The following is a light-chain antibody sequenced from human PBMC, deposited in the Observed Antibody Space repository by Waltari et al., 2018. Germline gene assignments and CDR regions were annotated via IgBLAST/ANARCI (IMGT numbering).Light chain of an antibody. CDR1: SLRSYY. V-gene: IGLV3-19*01. Sequence: SSELTQDPAVSVALGQTVRITCQGDSLRSYYASWYQQKPGQAPVLVIYGKNNRPSGLPERFSGSSSGNTASLTSTGAQAEDEADYYCNSRDSSGNVVFGGGTKLTVL. CDR3: NSRDSSGNVV. J-gene: IGLJ2*01. CDR2: GKN.